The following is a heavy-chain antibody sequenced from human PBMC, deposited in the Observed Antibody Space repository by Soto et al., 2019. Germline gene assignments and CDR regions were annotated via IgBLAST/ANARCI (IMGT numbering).Heavy chain of an antibody. CDR2: IFIGGTT. CDR1: GFTVSSSQ. Sequence: PGGSLRLSCAASGFTVSSSQMTWVRQAPGKALEWVSVIFIGGTTQYAVSVKGRFTISRDYSKNTVYLQMNSLRAEDTAVYYCARGGAARPDYWGQGTLVTVSS. CDR3: ARGGAARPDY. J-gene: IGHJ4*02. V-gene: IGHV3-53*01.